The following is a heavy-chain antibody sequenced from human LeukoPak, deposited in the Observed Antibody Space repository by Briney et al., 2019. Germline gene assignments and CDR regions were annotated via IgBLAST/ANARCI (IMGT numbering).Heavy chain of an antibody. D-gene: IGHD2/OR15-2a*01. J-gene: IGHJ4*02. V-gene: IGHV4-61*02. CDR3: ARAPGVTTFTSFDY. CDR1: GGSISSGSYY. Sequence: SQTLSLTCTVSGGSISSGSYYWTWIRPPAGKGLEWIGRIYTSGSTNYNPSLKSRVTISVDTSKNQFSLKLSSVTAADTAVYYCARAPGVTTFTSFDYWGQGTPVTVSS. CDR2: IYTSGST.